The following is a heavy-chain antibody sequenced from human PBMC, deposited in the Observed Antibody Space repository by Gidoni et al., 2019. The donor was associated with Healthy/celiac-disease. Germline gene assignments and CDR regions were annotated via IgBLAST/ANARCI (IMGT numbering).Heavy chain of an antibody. CDR3: ARDSYSSGWYGGFDP. J-gene: IGHJ5*02. V-gene: IGHV4-59*12. CDR2: IYYSGST. CDR1: GGSISSYY. Sequence: VQLQESGPGLVKPSETLSLTCTVSGGSISSYYWSWIRQPPGKGLEWIGYIYYSGSTNYNPSLKSRVTISVDTSKNQFSLKLSSVTAADTAVYYCARDSYSSGWYGGFDPWGQGTLVTVSS. D-gene: IGHD6-19*01.